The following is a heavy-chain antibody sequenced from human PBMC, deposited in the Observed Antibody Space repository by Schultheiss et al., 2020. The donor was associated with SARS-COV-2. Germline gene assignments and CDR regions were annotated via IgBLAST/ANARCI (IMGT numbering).Heavy chain of an antibody. V-gene: IGHV5-51*01. D-gene: IGHD3-22*01. CDR3: ARPDYYDSDYWFFDL. CDR1: GYSFTSYW. CDR2: IYPGDSDT. Sequence: GGSLRLSCKGSGYSFTSYWIGWVRQMPGKGLEWMGIIYPGDSDTRYSPSFQGQVTISADKSINTAYLQWSSLKASDTAMYYCARPDYYDSDYWFFDLWGRGTLVTVSS. J-gene: IGHJ2*01.